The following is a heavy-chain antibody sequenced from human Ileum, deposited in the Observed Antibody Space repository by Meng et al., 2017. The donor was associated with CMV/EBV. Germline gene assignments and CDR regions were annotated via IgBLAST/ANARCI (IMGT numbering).Heavy chain of an antibody. CDR2: TNEDGSDK. D-gene: IGHD2-8*01. Sequence: GESLKISCAASGSSFSNSWMIWVRRAPGKGLEWVGKTNEDGSDKYYVDSEKGRFTIFRDNAKNSVYLQMNSLRAEDTAVYYCASTGPLYGLYFCYWGQGTLVTVSS. CDR1: GSSFSNSW. V-gene: IGHV3-7*01. J-gene: IGHJ4*02. CDR3: ASTGPLYGLYFCY.